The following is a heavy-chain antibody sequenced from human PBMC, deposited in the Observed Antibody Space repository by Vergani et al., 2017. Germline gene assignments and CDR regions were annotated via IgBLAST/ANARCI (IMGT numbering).Heavy chain of an antibody. Sequence: EVQLVESGGGLVQPGGSLRLSCAASGFIFSNYAMHWVRQAPGKGLEYVSAISNNGGSTYYANSVKGRFTISRDNSKNTLYLQMGSLRAEDMAVYYCARGSYYDSSGSMYWGQGTLVTVSS. D-gene: IGHD3-22*01. V-gene: IGHV3-64*01. CDR3: ARGSYYDSSGSMY. J-gene: IGHJ4*02. CDR2: ISNNGGST. CDR1: GFIFSNYA.